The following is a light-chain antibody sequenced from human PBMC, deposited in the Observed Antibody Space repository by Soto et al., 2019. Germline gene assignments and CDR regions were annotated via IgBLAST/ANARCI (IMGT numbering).Light chain of an antibody. V-gene: IGKV1-39*01. CDR1: QAIGNY. Sequence: DIHMTQSPSTLSASVGDRVTIAFRASQAIGNYLNWYQQKPGKAPNLLIFGATTLQSGVPSRFSGSGYGTNFTLIISVLQPEDFAIYYCQQCHATPLTFGQGTRLETK. J-gene: IGKJ5*01. CDR2: GAT. CDR3: QQCHATPLT.